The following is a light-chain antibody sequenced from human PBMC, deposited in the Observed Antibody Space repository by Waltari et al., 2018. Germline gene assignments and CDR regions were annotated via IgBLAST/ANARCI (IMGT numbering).Light chain of an antibody. CDR1: SSNLGAGYD. Sequence: QSVLTQPPSVSGAPGQRVTISCTGSSSNLGAGYDVNWYQQIPGKAPQLLISGNRNLPSGVPDRISGSKAGTSASLAITGLQAEDEADYYCQSYDSSLGGSVFGGGTKLTVL. CDR3: QSYDSSLGGSV. V-gene: IGLV1-40*01. CDR2: GNR. J-gene: IGLJ2*01.